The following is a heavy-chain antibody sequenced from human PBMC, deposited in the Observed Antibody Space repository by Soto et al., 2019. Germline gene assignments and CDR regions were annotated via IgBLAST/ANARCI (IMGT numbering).Heavy chain of an antibody. D-gene: IGHD5-12*01. CDR1: GGSISSSSYY. V-gene: IGHV4-39*02. J-gene: IGHJ3*02. Sequence: SETLSRTCTVSGGSISSSSYYWGWIRQPPGKGLEWTGSINYSGNTYYNPSLKSRVTISVDTSKNQFSLKLSSVTAADTAVYYCARDGASEMATITDAFDIWGQGTMVTVSS. CDR3: ARDGASEMATITDAFDI. CDR2: INYSGNT.